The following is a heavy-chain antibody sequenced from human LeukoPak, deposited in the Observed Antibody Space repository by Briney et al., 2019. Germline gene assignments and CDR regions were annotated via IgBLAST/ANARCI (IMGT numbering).Heavy chain of an antibody. CDR3: AREGCSGGSCYYFDY. V-gene: IGHV3-23*01. CDR2: ISANGGST. J-gene: IGHJ4*02. CDR1: GFTFSSYV. D-gene: IGHD2-15*01. Sequence: GGTLRLSCAASGFTFSSYVMSWVRLAPGKGLEWVSGISANGGSTFYADSVKGRFTISRDNAKNSLYLQMNCLRAEDTAVYYCAREGCSGGSCYYFDYWGQGTLVTVSS.